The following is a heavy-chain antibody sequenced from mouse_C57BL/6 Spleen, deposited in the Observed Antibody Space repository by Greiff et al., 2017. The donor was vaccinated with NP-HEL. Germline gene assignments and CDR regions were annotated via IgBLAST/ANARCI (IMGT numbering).Heavy chain of an antibody. D-gene: IGHD1-1*01. CDR1: GFTFSDYG. V-gene: IGHV5-17*01. CDR3: ARCYYYGSSYDAMDY. CDR2: ISSGSSTI. Sequence: EVKLMESGGGLVKPGGSLKLSCAASGFTFSDYGMHWVRQAPEKGLEWVAYISSGSSTIYYADTVKGRFTISRDNAKNTLFLQMTSLRSEDTAMYYCARCYYYGSSYDAMDYWGQGTSVTVSS. J-gene: IGHJ4*01.